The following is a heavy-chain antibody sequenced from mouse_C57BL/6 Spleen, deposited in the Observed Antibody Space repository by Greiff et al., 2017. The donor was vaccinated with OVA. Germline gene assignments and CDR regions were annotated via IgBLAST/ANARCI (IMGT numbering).Heavy chain of an antibody. D-gene: IGHD3-3*01. V-gene: IGHV1-19*01. J-gene: IGHJ4*01. Sequence: VQLKQSGPVLVKPGASVKMSCKASGYTFTDYYMNWVKQSHGKSLEWIGVINPYNGGTSYNQKFKGKATLTVDKSSSTAYMELNSLTSEDSAVYYCAKEGGGDAMDYWGQGTSVTVSS. CDR1: GYTFTDYY. CDR3: AKEGGGDAMDY. CDR2: INPYNGGT.